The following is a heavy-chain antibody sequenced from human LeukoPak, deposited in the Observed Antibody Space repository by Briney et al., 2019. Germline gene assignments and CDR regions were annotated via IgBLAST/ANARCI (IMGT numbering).Heavy chain of an antibody. CDR3: AREDNDDYYYYGMDV. V-gene: IGHV1-18*01. CDR2: ISTYKSHT. Sequence: ASVKVSCKASGYTFSDYTFTNYGISWVRQAPGQGLEWMGWISTYKSHTNYAQKFQGRVNMITDTSTNTAYMELRSLRSDDTAVYYCAREDNDDYYYYGMDVWGQGTAVTVSS. J-gene: IGHJ6*02. D-gene: IGHD1-1*01. CDR1: GYTFSDYTFTNYG.